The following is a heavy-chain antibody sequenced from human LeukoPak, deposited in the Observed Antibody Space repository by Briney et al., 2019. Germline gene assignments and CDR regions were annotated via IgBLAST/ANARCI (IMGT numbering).Heavy chain of an antibody. D-gene: IGHD3-10*01. CDR1: GFTFTTAW. CDR3: TSLGLLWFGELLS. CDR2: IKSKTDDGTT. Sequence: GGSLRLSCAASGFTFTTAWMSWVRQAPGRGLEWVGLIKSKTDDGTTDYAAPLKGRFTISRDDSKNTLYLQMNSLNTEDTAVYYCTSLGLLWFGELLSWGQGTLVTVSS. V-gene: IGHV3-15*01. J-gene: IGHJ4*02.